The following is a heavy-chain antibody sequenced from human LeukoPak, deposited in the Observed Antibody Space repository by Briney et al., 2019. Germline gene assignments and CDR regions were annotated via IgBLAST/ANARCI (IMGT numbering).Heavy chain of an antibody. CDR2: IYSGGST. CDR1: GFTVSSNY. D-gene: IGHD1-20*01. V-gene: IGHV3-53*01. J-gene: IGHJ4*02. Sequence: GGSLRLSCAASGFTVSSNYTSWVRQAPGKGLEWVSVIYSGGSTYYADSVKGRFTISRDNSKNTLYLQVNSLRAEDTAVYYCAREGITGTTSPYFDYWGQGTLVTVSS. CDR3: AREGITGTTSPYFDY.